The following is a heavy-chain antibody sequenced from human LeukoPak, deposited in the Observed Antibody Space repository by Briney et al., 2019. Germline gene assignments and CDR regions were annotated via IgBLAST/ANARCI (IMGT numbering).Heavy chain of an antibody. Sequence: GESLQISCKGSGYSFTTYWIGWVRQMPGKGLEWMGIIYPGDSDTTYSPSFQGQVTISADKSISTAYLQWSSLKASDTAMYYCARGYCSSTTCQTNWLDPWGQGTLVTVSS. CDR2: IYPGDSDT. D-gene: IGHD2-2*01. V-gene: IGHV5-51*01. CDR1: GYSFTTYW. CDR3: ARGYCSSTTCQTNWLDP. J-gene: IGHJ5*02.